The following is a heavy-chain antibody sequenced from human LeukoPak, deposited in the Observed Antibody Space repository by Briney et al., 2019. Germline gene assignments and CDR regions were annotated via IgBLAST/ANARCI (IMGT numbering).Heavy chain of an antibody. CDR3: ARGAGLTSSDYYYYMDV. CDR2: ISSSSSTI. Sequence: GGSLRLSCAASGFTFSSYSMNWVRQAPGKGLEWVSYISSSSSTIYYADSVKGRFTISRDNAKNSLYLQMNSLRAEDTAVYYCARGAGLTSSDYYYYMDVWGKGTTVTVSS. V-gene: IGHV3-48*01. D-gene: IGHD6-6*01. CDR1: GFTFSSYS. J-gene: IGHJ6*03.